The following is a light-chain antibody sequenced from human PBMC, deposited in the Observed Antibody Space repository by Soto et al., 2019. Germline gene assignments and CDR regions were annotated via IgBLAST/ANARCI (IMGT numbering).Light chain of an antibody. CDR2: AAS. J-gene: IGKJ4*01. CDR3: QQSFATPPT. V-gene: IGKV1-39*01. CDR1: QXXXDN. Sequence: DIPMTQSPSXLXASVGXRVTITXRASQXXXDNLNWYQHKPGTAPNLLIYAASSLQSGVPSRFSGSGSGTDFTLTISSLQPEDFVTYYCQQSFATPPTFGGGTKVEIK.